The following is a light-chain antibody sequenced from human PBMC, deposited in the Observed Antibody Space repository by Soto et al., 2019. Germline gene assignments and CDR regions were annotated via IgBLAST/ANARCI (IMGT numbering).Light chain of an antibody. CDR1: SSDIGGYNS. CDR3: SSYKDRKTLV. Sequence: QSALTQSPSASGSPGQSVTISCTGTSSDIGGYNSVSWYQQHPGKAPKVMIYDVTKRPSGVPDRFSGSKSGNTASLTVSALQAEDEADYYCSSYKDRKTLVFGTGTKVTVL. J-gene: IGLJ1*01. CDR2: DVT. V-gene: IGLV2-8*01.